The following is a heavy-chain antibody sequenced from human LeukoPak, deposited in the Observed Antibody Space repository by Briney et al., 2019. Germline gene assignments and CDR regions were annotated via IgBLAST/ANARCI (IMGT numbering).Heavy chain of an antibody. Sequence: GSLRLSCAASGFTFSSYAMSWVRQPPGKGLEWIGSIYYSGSTNYNPSLKSRVTISVDTSKNQFSLKLSSVTAADTAVYYCARDVGSSWRGDAFDIWGQGTMVTVSS. J-gene: IGHJ3*02. CDR2: IYYSGST. CDR3: ARDVGSSWRGDAFDI. D-gene: IGHD6-13*01. V-gene: IGHV4-59*01. CDR1: GFTFSSYA.